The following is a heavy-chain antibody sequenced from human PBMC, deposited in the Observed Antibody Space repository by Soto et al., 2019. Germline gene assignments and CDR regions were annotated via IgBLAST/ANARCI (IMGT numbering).Heavy chain of an antibody. CDR1: GGSISSGGYS. V-gene: IGHV4-30-2*01. CDR3: ARTIYGSGIHWFDP. Sequence: PSETLSLTCAVSGGSISSGGYSWSWIRQPPGKGLEWIGYIYHSGSTYYTPSLKSRVTISVDRSKNQFSLKLSSVTAADTAVYYCARTIYGSGIHWFDPWGQGTLVTVSS. D-gene: IGHD3-10*01. CDR2: IYHSGST. J-gene: IGHJ5*02.